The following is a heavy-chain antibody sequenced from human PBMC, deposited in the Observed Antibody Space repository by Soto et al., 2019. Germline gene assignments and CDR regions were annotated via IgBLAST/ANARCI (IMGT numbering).Heavy chain of an antibody. J-gene: IGHJ6*02. CDR1: GGSISSYY. Sequence: SETLSLTCTVSGGSISSYYWSWIRQPPGKGLEWIGYIYYSGSTNYNPSLKSRVTISVDTSKNQFSLKLSSVTAADTAVYYCARDRLWLGEGSYYEYYYYYGMDVWGQGTTVTVSS. V-gene: IGHV4-59*01. D-gene: IGHD1-26*01. CDR3: ARDRLWLGEGSYYEYYYYYGMDV. CDR2: IYYSGST.